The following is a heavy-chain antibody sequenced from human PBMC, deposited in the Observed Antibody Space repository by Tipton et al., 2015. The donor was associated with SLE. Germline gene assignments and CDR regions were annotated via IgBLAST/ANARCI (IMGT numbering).Heavy chain of an antibody. CDR2: IFRSGST. Sequence: TLSLTCAVSGGSISSSNWWIWVRQAPGKGLEWIGEIFRSGSTNYNPSLKSRVTISVDTSKNQFSLKVSSVTAADTAVYYCARDGLGWGYYYYMDVWGKGTTVTVSS. D-gene: IGHD5/OR15-5a*01. CDR1: GGSISSSNW. CDR3: ARDGLGWGYYYYMDV. V-gene: IGHV4-4*02. J-gene: IGHJ6*03.